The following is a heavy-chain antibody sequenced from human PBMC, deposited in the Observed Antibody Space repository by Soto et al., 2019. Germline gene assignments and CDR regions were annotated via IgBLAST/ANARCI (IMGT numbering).Heavy chain of an antibody. CDR3: TPGLEWFQGYYYGMDV. Sequence: GGSLRLSCAASGFTFSNAWMNWVRQAPGKGLEWVGRIKSKTDGGTTDYAAPVKGRFTISRDDSKNTLYLQMNSLKTEDTAVYYCTPGLEWFQGYYYGMDVWGQGTTVTVSS. J-gene: IGHJ6*02. CDR1: GFTFSNAW. D-gene: IGHD3-3*01. CDR2: IKSKTDGGTT. V-gene: IGHV3-15*07.